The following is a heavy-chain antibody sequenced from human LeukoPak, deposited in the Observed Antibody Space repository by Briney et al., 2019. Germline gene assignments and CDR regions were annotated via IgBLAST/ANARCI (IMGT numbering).Heavy chain of an antibody. V-gene: IGHV1-69*06. CDR1: GGTFSSYA. Sequence: SVKVSCKASGGTFSSYAISWVRQAPGQGLEWMGGIIPIFGTANYAQKFQGRVTITADKSTSTAYMELSSLRSEDTAVYYCAGGKWLQFKKLYYWGQGTLVTVSS. CDR3: AGGKWLQFKKLYY. J-gene: IGHJ4*02. D-gene: IGHD5-24*01. CDR2: IIPIFGTA.